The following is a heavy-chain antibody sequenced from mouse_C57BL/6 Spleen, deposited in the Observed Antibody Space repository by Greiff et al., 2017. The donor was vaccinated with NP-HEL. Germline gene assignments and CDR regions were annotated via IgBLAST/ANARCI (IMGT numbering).Heavy chain of an antibody. V-gene: IGHV1-4*01. CDR1: GYTFTSYT. CDR2: INPSSGYT. J-gene: IGHJ2*01. Sequence: VKLMESGAELARPGASVKMSCKASGYTFTSYTMHWVTPRPGQGLEWIGYINPSSGYTKYNQKFKDKDTLTADKSSSTAYMQLSSLTSEDSAVYYCARSHYDYDRVYFDYWGQGTTLTVSS. CDR3: ARSHYDYDRVYFDY. D-gene: IGHD2-4*01.